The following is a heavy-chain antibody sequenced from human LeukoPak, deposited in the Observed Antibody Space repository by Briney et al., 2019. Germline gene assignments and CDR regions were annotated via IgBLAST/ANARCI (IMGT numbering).Heavy chain of an antibody. CDR1: GYSISSGHY. CDR3: ARHVVVVPAAPEELNWFDP. D-gene: IGHD2-2*01. CDR2: SFHSGST. J-gene: IGHJ5*02. Sequence: SETLSLTCGVSGYSISSGHYWGWIRQPPGEGPEWIVSSFHSGSTYYNPSLKSRVTISVDTSKNQFSLKLRSVTAADTAVYYCARHVVVVPAAPEELNWFDPWGQGILVSVFS. V-gene: IGHV4-38-2*01.